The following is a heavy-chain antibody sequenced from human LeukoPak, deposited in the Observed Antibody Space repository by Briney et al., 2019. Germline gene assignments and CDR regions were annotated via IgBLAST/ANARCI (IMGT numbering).Heavy chain of an antibody. V-gene: IGHV4-38-2*01. CDR2: IYHSGST. J-gene: IGHJ4*02. CDR1: GYSISSGYY. CDR3: ARRRVGFTVDY. Sequence: SETLSLTCAVSGYSISSGYYWGWIRQPPGKGLEWIGSIYHSGSTYYNPSLKSRVNISVDTSKNQFSLKLSSATAADTAVYYCARRRVGFTVDYWSQGTLVTVSS. D-gene: IGHD1-26*01.